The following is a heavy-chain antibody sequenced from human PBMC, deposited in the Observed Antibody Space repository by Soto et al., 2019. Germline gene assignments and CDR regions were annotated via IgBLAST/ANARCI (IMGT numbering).Heavy chain of an antibody. V-gene: IGHV1-69*13. Sequence: SVKVSCKASGGTFSSYAISWVRQAPGQRLEWMGGIIPIFGTANYAQKFQGRVTITADESTSTAYVELSSLRSEDTAVYYCAVVVAATRHGAIDIWGQGTMVTVSS. CDR3: AVVVAATRHGAIDI. J-gene: IGHJ3*02. CDR1: GGTFSSYA. D-gene: IGHD2-15*01. CDR2: IIPIFGTA.